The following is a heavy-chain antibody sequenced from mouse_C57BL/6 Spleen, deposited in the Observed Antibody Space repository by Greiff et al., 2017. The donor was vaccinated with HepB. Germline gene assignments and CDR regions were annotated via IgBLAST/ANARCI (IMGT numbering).Heavy chain of an antibody. Sequence: VQLQQSGAELARPGASVKMSCKASGYTFTSYTMHWVKQRPGQGLEWIGYINPSSGYTKYNQKFKEKATLTADKSSSTAYMQLSSLTSEVSAVYYCARVGSYDFYYFNYWGQGTTLTVSS. D-gene: IGHD2-4*01. V-gene: IGHV1-4*01. CDR1: GYTFTSYT. CDR3: ARVGSYDFYYFNY. J-gene: IGHJ2*01. CDR2: INPSSGYT.